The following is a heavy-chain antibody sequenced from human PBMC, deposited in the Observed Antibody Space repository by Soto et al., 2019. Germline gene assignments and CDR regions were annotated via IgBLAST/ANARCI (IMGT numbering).Heavy chain of an antibody. J-gene: IGHJ6*02. V-gene: IGHV1-18*01. D-gene: IGHD3-10*01. CDR3: PSNYLYYYGSGNTNYYGMDV. Sequence: QVQLVQSGAEVKKPGASVKVSCKASGYTFTSYGISWVRQAPGQGLEWMGWISAYNGNTNYAQTLQGRVTMTTDTSTSTAYMELRSLRSDDTAVYYCPSNYLYYYGSGNTNYYGMDVWGQGTTVTVSS. CDR1: GYTFTSYG. CDR2: ISAYNGNT.